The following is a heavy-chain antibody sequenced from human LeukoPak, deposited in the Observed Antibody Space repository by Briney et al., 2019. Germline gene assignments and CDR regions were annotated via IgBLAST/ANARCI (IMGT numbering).Heavy chain of an antibody. Sequence: GGSLRLSCAASGFTFSNAWMNWVRQAPGKGLEWVGRIKRESDGGTTDYAAPVKGRFTISRDDSKNTLFLQMNSLKTEDTAVYYCTTDRGLYDSSGYYYFATDIWGQGTMVTVSS. V-gene: IGHV3-15*01. CDR2: IKRESDGGTT. CDR3: TTDRGLYDSSGYYYFATDI. J-gene: IGHJ3*02. CDR1: GFTFSNAW. D-gene: IGHD3-22*01.